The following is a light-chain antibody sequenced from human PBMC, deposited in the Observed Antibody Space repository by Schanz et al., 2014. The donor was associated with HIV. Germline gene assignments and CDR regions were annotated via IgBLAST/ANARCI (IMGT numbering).Light chain of an antibody. V-gene: IGLV1-51*01. CDR1: IFNIGNNY. CDR3: QSYDSSLSGSV. CDR2: DSY. Sequence: QSVLTQPPSVSAAPGQKVTISCSGSIFNIGNNYVSWYQHLPGTAPKLLIYDSYERPSEIPDRFSGSKSGTSATLAIMGLQAEDEADYYCQSYDSSLSGSVFGGGTKLTVL. J-gene: IGLJ3*02.